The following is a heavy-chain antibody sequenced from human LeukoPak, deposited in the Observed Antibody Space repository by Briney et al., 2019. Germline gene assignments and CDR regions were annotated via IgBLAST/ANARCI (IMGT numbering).Heavy chain of an antibody. CDR2: FDPEDGET. D-gene: IGHD6-13*01. Sequence: ASVKVSCKVSGYTLTELSMHWVRQAPGKGLEWMGGFDPEDGETIYAQKFQGRVTMTEDTSTDTAYMELSSLRSEDTAVYYCATDPIEAADTDYWGQGTLVTVSP. J-gene: IGHJ4*02. CDR1: GYTLTELS. CDR3: ATDPIEAADTDY. V-gene: IGHV1-24*01.